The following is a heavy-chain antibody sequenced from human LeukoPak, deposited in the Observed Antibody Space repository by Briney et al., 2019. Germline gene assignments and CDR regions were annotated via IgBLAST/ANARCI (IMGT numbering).Heavy chain of an antibody. CDR3: ARVGSDSSGWRRFDY. Sequence: ASVKVSCKASGYTFGTHWMHWVRQAPGQGLEWMGWINPNSGGTNSAQKFQGRVTMTRDTSISTAYMELSRLRSDDTAVYYCARVGSDSSGWRRFDYWGQGTLVTVSS. J-gene: IGHJ4*02. V-gene: IGHV1-2*02. D-gene: IGHD6-19*01. CDR2: INPNSGGT. CDR1: GYTFGTHW.